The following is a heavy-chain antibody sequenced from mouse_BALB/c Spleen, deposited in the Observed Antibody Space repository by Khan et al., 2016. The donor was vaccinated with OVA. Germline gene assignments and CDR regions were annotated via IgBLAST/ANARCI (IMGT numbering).Heavy chain of an antibody. D-gene: IGHD1-1*02. CDR3: ASDDGGYFDY. V-gene: IGHV1-87*01. CDR2: IYPGDGDT. CDR1: GYTFTRYW. J-gene: IGHJ2*01. Sequence: VQLQQSGAELARPGASVKLSCKASGYTFTRYWMQWVKQRPGQGLEWIGAIYPGDGDTKYTQKFKGKATLTADKSSSTAYMDLSSLASEDSAVYYWASDDGGYFDYWGQGTTLTVSS.